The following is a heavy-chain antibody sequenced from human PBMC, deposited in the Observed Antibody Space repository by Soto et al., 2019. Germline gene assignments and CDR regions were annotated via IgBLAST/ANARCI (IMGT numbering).Heavy chain of an antibody. CDR1: GFTFSSYA. V-gene: IGHV3-30-3*01. D-gene: IGHD6-13*01. CDR3: VREIPSSSWYYYYYGMDV. J-gene: IGHJ6*02. CDR2: ISYDGSNK. Sequence: GGSLRLSCAASGFTFSSYAMHWVRQAPGKELEWVAVISYDGSNKYYADSVKGRFTISRDNSKNTLYLQMNSLRAEDTAVYYCVREIPSSSWYYYYYGMDVWGQGTTVTVSS.